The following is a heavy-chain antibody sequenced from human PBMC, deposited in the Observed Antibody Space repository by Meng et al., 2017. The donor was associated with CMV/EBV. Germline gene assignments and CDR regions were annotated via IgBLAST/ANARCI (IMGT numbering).Heavy chain of an antibody. Sequence: GESLRLSCAASGFTFSSYAMHWVRQAPGKGLEWVAVISYDGSNKYYADSVKGRFTISRDNSKNTLYLQMNSLRAEDTAVYYCARDQFMYSSSFGGMDVWGQGTLVTVSS. D-gene: IGHD6-6*01. CDR3: ARDQFMYSSSFGGMDV. J-gene: IGHJ4*02. CDR1: GFTFSSYA. V-gene: IGHV3-30*04. CDR2: ISYDGSNK.